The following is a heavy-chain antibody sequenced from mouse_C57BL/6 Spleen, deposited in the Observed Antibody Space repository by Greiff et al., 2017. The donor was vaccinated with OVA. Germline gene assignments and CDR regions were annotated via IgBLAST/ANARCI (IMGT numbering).Heavy chain of an antibody. CDR1: GYTFTSYW. CDR3: ERGGGNYYAMDY. V-gene: IGHV1-52*01. J-gene: IGHJ4*01. CDR2: IDPSDSET. Sequence: VQLQQPGAELVRPGSSVKLSCKASGYTFTSYWMHWVKQRPIQGLEWIGNIDPSDSETHYNQKFKDKATLTVDKSSSTAYMQLSSRTSEDSAVYYCERGGGNYYAMDYWGQGTSVTVSS.